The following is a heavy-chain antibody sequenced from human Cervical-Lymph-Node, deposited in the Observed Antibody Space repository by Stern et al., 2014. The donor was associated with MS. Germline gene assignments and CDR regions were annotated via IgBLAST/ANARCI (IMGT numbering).Heavy chain of an antibody. D-gene: IGHD6-13*01. J-gene: IGHJ4*02. CDR3: ARERAAADGFDY. V-gene: IGHV1-69*15. CDR2: IIPVFATT. CDR1: GGTFSNS. Sequence: VQLVQSGAEIVKPESSVRVSCKASGGTFSNSIRWVRQAPGGGLEWMGNIIPVFATTNYAERFQGRIPITADEATTTAYMDLSGLTPADTAVYYCARERAAADGFDYWGQGTLVTVSS.